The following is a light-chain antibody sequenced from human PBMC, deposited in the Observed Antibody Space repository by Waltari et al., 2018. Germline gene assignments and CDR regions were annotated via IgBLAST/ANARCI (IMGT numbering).Light chain of an antibody. Sequence: EIVLTQSPGTLSLSPGERATLSCRATESVSSNYLAWYQQKFGQAPRLLIYAASNRATGSPDRFSGSGSGTDFTLTISRLEPEDFAVYYCQQYGTSSWTFGQGTKVEIK. V-gene: IGKV3-20*01. CDR1: ESVSSNY. J-gene: IGKJ1*01. CDR2: AAS. CDR3: QQYGTSSWT.